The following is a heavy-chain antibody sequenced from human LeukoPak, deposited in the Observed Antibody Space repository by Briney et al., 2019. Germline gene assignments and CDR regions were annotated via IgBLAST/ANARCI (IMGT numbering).Heavy chain of an antibody. Sequence: GASVKVSCKASGYTFTGYYMHWVRQAPGQGLEWMGWINPNSGGTNYAQKFQGRVTMTRDTSISTAYMELSRLRSDDTAVYYCARDVIAAPGTADYWGQGTLVTVSS. CDR1: GYTFTGYY. J-gene: IGHJ4*02. CDR3: ARDVIAAPGTADY. V-gene: IGHV1-2*02. D-gene: IGHD6-13*01. CDR2: INPNSGGT.